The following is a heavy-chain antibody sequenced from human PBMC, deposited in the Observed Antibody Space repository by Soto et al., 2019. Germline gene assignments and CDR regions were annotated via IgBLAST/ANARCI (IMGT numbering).Heavy chain of an antibody. CDR2: IGPDGSDK. D-gene: IGHD2-2*02. V-gene: IGHV3-7*05. J-gene: IGHJ4*02. CDR3: ARFCTFTTCNRGSDY. Sequence: HPGGSLRLSCAASGFTFSSYWMRWVRQAPGKGLEWVASIGPDGSDKYYVDSVRGRFTISRDNAKNSLFLQMNSLRADDTAVYYCARFCTFTTCNRGSDYWGQGTLVTVSS. CDR1: GFTFSSYW.